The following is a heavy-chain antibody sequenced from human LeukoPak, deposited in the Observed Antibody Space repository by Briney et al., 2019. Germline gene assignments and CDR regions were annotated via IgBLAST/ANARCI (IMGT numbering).Heavy chain of an antibody. CDR3: AREKWLVNDAFDI. J-gene: IGHJ3*02. CDR2: INHSGST. V-gene: IGHV4-34*01. Sequence: PSETLSLTCAVYGGAFSGYYWSWIRQPPGKGLEWIGQINHSGSTNYNPSLKSRVTTSVGTSKNQFSLKLSSVTAADTAVYYCAREKWLVNDAFDIWGQGTMVTVSS. D-gene: IGHD6-19*01. CDR1: GGAFSGYY.